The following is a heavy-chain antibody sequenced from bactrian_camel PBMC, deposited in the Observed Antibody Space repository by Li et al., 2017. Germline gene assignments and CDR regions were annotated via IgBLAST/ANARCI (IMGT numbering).Heavy chain of an antibody. CDR3: TASDSPILCAYNY. CDR2: IDRDGTT. J-gene: IGHJ4*01. V-gene: IGHV3S10*01. Sequence: DVQLVESGGASVQAGGSLRLSCLMSGLYYSSYCAGWFRQPPGGIHEGVAAIDRDGTTQYADTMKGRFTISKDNAKNTLYLQMNSLEPEDTAMYYCTASDSPILCAYNYWGQGTQVTVS. CDR1: GLYYSSYC.